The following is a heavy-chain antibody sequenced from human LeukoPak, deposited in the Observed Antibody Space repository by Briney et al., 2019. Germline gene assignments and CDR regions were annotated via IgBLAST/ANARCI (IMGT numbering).Heavy chain of an antibody. J-gene: IGHJ4*02. V-gene: IGHV3-66*01. Sequence: GRSLRLSCAASGFTFSDYAIHWVRQAPGKGLEWVSVIYSGGSTNYADSVKGRFTISRDNSKNTLFLQMTSLSAEDTAVYFCARGPYTNSPSLDYWGQGTLVTVSS. D-gene: IGHD6-6*01. CDR2: IYSGGST. CDR1: GFTFSDYA. CDR3: ARGPYTNSPSLDY.